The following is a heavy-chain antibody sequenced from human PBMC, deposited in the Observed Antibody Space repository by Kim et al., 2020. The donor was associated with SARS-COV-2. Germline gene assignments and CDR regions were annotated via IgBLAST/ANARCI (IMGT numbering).Heavy chain of an antibody. CDR1: GFTFSSYA. CDR3: AKSSRYCSSASCHAGMDV. V-gene: IGHV3-23*01. CDR2: ISGSGGST. J-gene: IGHJ6*01. D-gene: IGHD2-2*01. Sequence: GGSLRLSCAASGFTFSSYAMSWVRQAPGKGLEWVSAISGSGGSTYYADSVKGRFTISRDNSTNTLYLQMNSLRAEDTAVYYCAKSSRYCSSASCHAGMDVWGQGTTVGV.